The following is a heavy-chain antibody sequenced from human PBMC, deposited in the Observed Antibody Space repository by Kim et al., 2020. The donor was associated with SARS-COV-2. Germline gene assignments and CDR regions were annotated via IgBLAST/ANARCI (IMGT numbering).Heavy chain of an antibody. CDR2: ISSSGSTI. CDR1: GFTFSSYE. D-gene: IGHD5-12*01. J-gene: IGHJ6*02. CDR3: ASFFVGAKRYYYYGMDV. Sequence: GGSLRLSCAASGFTFSSYEMNWVRQAPGKGLEWVSYISSSGSTIYYADSVKGRFTISRDNAKNSLYLQMNSLRAEDTAVYYCASFFVGAKRYYYYGMDVWGQGTTVTVSS. V-gene: IGHV3-48*03.